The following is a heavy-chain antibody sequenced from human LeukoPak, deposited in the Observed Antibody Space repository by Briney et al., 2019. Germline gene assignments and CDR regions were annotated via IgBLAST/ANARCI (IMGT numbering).Heavy chain of an antibody. J-gene: IGHJ4*02. V-gene: IGHV1-69*05. CDR2: IIPVFGVA. Sequence: GASVKVSCKASGGTFSSQTIDWVRQAPGGGLEWMGRIIPVFGVADYAQKFQGRVTITTDEPTSTGYMELSSLTLDDTAVYYCARGHYGSGFWGQGTLVIVSS. CDR3: ARGHYGSGF. CDR1: GGTFSSQT. D-gene: IGHD3-10*01.